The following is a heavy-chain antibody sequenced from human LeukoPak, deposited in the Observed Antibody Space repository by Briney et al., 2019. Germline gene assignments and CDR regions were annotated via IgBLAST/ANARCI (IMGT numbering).Heavy chain of an antibody. CDR2: INHSGST. V-gene: IGHV4-34*01. CDR1: GGSFSGYY. D-gene: IGHD2-2*03. Sequence: SETLSLTCAVYGGSFSGYYWSWIRQPPGKGLEWIGEINHSGSTNYNPSLRSRVTISVDTSKNQFSLKLSSVTAADTAVYYCARGPGYCSSTSCRLFDYWGQGTLVTVSS. CDR3: ARGPGYCSSTSCRLFDY. J-gene: IGHJ4*02.